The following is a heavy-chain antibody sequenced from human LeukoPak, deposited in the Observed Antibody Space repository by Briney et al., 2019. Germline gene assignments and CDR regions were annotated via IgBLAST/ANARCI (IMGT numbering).Heavy chain of an antibody. CDR1: GFTVSNYY. CDR3: ARNGYSSGWYRN. J-gene: IGHJ4*02. V-gene: IGHV3-53*01. D-gene: IGHD6-19*01. Sequence: GGSLRLSCAASGFTVSNYYMSWVRQAPGKGRELVSVIYSGGPTYYADPVKGRFTISRDNSKNTLYLQMNSLRAEDTAVYYCARNGYSSGWYRNWGQGTLVTVSS. CDR2: IYSGGPT.